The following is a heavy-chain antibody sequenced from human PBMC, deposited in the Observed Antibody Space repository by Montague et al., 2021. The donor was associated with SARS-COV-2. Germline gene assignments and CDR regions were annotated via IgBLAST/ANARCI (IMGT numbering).Heavy chain of an antibody. D-gene: IGHD3-9*01. Sequence: SLRLSCAASGFTFSSYEMNWVRQAPGKGLEWVSYISRSGSIIYYADSVKGRFTISRDNAKNSLYLQMNSLRAEDTAVYYCARGNSDWLLLPDGYFDHWGQGTLVTVSS. V-gene: IGHV3-48*03. CDR2: ISRSGSII. J-gene: IGHJ4*02. CDR1: GFTFSSYE. CDR3: ARGNSDWLLLPDGYFDH.